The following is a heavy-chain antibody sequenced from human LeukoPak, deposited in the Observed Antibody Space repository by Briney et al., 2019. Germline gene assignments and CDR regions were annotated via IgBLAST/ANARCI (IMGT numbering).Heavy chain of an antibody. Sequence: SETLSLTCAVYGGSFSGYYWSWIRQPPGKGLEWIGEINHSGSTNYNPSLKSRVTISVDTSKNQFSLKLSSVTAADTAVYYCARGHNHGDIWSQGTMVTVSS. J-gene: IGHJ3*02. CDR3: ARGHNHGDI. CDR2: INHSGST. V-gene: IGHV4-34*01. CDR1: GGSFSGYY.